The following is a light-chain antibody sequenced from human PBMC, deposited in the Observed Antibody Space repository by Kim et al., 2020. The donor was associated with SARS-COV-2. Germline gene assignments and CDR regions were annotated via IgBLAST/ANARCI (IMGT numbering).Light chain of an antibody. Sequence: SVSPGQTASITCSGDKLGDKYACWYQQKPGQSPVLVIYQATKRPSGIPERFSGSNSGNTATLTISGTQAMDEADYYCQAWDSSTYVFGTGTKVTVL. V-gene: IGLV3-1*01. CDR1: KLGDKY. CDR2: QAT. J-gene: IGLJ1*01. CDR3: QAWDSSTYV.